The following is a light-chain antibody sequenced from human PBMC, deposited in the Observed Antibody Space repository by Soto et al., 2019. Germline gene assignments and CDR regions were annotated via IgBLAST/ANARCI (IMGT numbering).Light chain of an antibody. CDR1: SSDVGSYNL. J-gene: IGLJ3*02. CDR2: EGN. CDR3: CSYTGSSTS. V-gene: IGLV2-23*01. Sequence: QSVLTQPASVSGSPGKSITMSCAGASSDVGSYNLVSWYQQYPGKAPKLIIYEGNKRPSGVSNRFSGSGSGNTASLTISGLQAEDAADYYCCSYTGSSTSFGGGTKVTVL.